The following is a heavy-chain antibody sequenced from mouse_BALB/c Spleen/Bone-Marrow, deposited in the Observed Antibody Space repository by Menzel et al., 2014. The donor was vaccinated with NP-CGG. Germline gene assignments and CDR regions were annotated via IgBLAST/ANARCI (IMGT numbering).Heavy chain of an antibody. V-gene: IGHV5-4*02. D-gene: IGHD4-1*01. CDR3: ANWAY. CDR2: ISDGGSYT. J-gene: IGHJ3*01. Sequence: VQLQQSGGDLVKPGGSLKLPCAASGFTFSDYYMYWVRQTPEKRLEWVATISDGGSYTYYPDSVKGRFTISRDNAKNNLYLQMSSLKSEDTAMYYCANWAYWGQGTLVTVSA. CDR1: GFTFSDYY.